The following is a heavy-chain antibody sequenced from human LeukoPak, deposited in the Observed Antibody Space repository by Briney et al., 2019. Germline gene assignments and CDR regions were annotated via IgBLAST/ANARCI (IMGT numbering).Heavy chain of an antibody. V-gene: IGHV3-7*01. J-gene: IGHJ4*02. D-gene: IGHD6-6*01. CDR2: IKQDGSMK. CDR3: AMIEQVVSNVEGGY. Sequence: GGSLRLSCAASGFSFSTYWMSWVRQAPGKGLEWVANIKQDGSMKGYVDSVKGRFTISRDNAKNSLYLQMNSLRADDTAVYFCAMIEQVVSNVEGGYWGQGTLVTVSS. CDR1: GFSFSTYW.